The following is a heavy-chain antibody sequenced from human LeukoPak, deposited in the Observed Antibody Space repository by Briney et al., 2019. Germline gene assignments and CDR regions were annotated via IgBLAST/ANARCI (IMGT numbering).Heavy chain of an antibody. Sequence: ASVKVSCKASGGTFSSYAISWVRQAPGQGLEWMGGIIPIFGTANYAQKFQGRVTITTDESTSTAYMELSSLRSEDTAVYYCARGSGWELRRGWYFDLWGRGTLVTVSS. CDR3: ARGSGWELRRGWYFDL. D-gene: IGHD1-26*01. V-gene: IGHV1-69*05. CDR2: IIPIFGTA. CDR1: GGTFSSYA. J-gene: IGHJ2*01.